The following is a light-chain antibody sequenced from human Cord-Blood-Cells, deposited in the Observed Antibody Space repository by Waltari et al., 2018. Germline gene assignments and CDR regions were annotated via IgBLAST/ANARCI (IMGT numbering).Light chain of an antibody. V-gene: IGKV3-20*01. CDR1: QSVSSSY. CDR3: QQYGSSPKT. J-gene: IGKJ1*01. Sequence: EIVLTQSPGTLYLSPGERANLSCRASQSVSSSYLAWYQQKPGQAPRLLIYGASSRATGIPDRFSGSGSGTDFTLTISRLEPEDFAVYYCQQYGSSPKTFGQGTKVEIK. CDR2: GAS.